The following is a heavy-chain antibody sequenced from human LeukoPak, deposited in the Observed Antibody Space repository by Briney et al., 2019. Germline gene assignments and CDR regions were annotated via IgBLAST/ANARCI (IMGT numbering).Heavy chain of an antibody. CDR3: AREGDYGDYFDY. Sequence: GGSLRLSCAASGFTFSSYSMNWVRQAPGKGLVWVSRITNDGSSTSHADSVKGRFTISRDNAKNTLYLQMNSLRAEDTAVYYCAREGDYGDYFDYWGQGTLVTVSS. V-gene: IGHV3-74*01. CDR2: ITNDGSST. CDR1: GFTFSSYS. D-gene: IGHD4-17*01. J-gene: IGHJ4*02.